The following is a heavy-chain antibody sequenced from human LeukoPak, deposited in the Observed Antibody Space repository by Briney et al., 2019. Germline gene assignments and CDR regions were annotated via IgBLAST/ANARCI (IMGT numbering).Heavy chain of an antibody. J-gene: IGHJ4*02. CDR2: INPNSGDP. D-gene: IGHD6-13*01. CDR3: ARGIAATDDY. CDR1: GYTFTGYF. Sequence: ASVKVSCKASGYTFTGYFMHWVRKAPGQGLEGMGRINPNSGDPNYAQKFQGRVTMTRDTSISTAYMELGSLRSDDTAMYYCARGIAATDDYWGQGTLVTVSS. V-gene: IGHV1-2*06.